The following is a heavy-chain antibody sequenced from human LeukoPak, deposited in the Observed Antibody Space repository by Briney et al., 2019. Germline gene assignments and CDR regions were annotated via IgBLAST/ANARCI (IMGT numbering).Heavy chain of an antibody. CDR3: ARDYGGNWVKIDY. J-gene: IGHJ4*02. Sequence: GGSLRLSCAVSGFTFSGFWMSWSRQAPGKGLEWVASINSDGSEGYYADVVKGRFTISRDNAKNSLYLQINSLRAEDTAVYYCARDYGGNWVKIDYWGQGTLVTVSS. D-gene: IGHD4-23*01. CDR1: GFTFSGFW. CDR2: INSDGSEG. V-gene: IGHV3-7*03.